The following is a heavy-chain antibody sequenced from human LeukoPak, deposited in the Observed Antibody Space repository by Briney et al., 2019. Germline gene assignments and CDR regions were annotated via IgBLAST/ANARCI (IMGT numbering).Heavy chain of an antibody. J-gene: IGHJ3*02. D-gene: IGHD5-12*01. CDR3: ARHSGGADI. CDR1: GFTFSSYG. CDR2: IRYDESTI. Sequence: GGSLRLSCAASGFTFSSYGMHWVRQAPGKGLEWVAVIRYDESTIYYADSVKGRFTISRDNSKNTLYLQMNSLRAEDTAVYYCARHSGGADIWGQGTMVTVSS. V-gene: IGHV3-33*01.